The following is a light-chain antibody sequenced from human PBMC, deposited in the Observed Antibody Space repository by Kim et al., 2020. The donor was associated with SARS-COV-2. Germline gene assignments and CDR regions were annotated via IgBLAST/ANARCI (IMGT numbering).Light chain of an antibody. J-gene: IGKJ1*01. CDR1: EGISNY. CDR2: AAS. V-gene: IGKV1-27*01. CDR3: QKYNSASWG. Sequence: ASVGDRVTITCRASEGISNYLAWYQQKPGKVPKLLIYAASTLQSGVPSRFSGSGSGTDFTLTISSLQPEDVATYYCQKYNSASWGFGQGTKVDIK.